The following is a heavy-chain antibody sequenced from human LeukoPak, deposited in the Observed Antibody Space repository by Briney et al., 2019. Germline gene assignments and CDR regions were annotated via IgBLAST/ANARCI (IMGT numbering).Heavy chain of an antibody. CDR3: ARKRYNWDFNYYYCYTDV. D-gene: IGHD1-20*01. J-gene: IGHJ6*03. CDR2: INSDGSST. CDR1: GFTFSSYW. V-gene: IGHV3-74*01. Sequence: PGGSLRLSCAASGFTFSSYWMHWVRQAPGKGLVWVSRINSDGSSTSYADSVKGRFTISRDNAKNTLYLQMNSLRAEDTAVYYCARKRYNWDFNYYYCYTDVWGKGTTVTVSS.